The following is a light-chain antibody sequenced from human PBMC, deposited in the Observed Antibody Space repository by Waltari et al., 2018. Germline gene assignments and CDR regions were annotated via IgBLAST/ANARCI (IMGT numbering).Light chain of an antibody. V-gene: IGLV2-14*03. CDR2: DVS. Sequence: QSALTQPASVSGSPGQSITISCPGTSSDVGSNNIVSCYQQHPGKAPKLMIYDVSYSPSGVSNRFSGSKSGNTASLTISGLQAEDEADYYCSSYITTNTLELFGGGTSLTVL. J-gene: IGLJ2*01. CDR1: SSDVGSNNI. CDR3: SSYITTNTLEL.